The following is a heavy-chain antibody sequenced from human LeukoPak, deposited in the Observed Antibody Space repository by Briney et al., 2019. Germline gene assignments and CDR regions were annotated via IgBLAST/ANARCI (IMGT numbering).Heavy chain of an antibody. CDR1: GFIFSSYS. J-gene: IGHJ6*03. CDR3: ARLQRPIIELRYYYMDV. V-gene: IGHV3-48*01. CDR2: FSSCSSDT. D-gene: IGHD1-26*01. Sequence: GSLRLSCAASGFIFSSYSINWVRQAPGKGLEWVSYFSSCSSDTYHADSVKGRFTISRDNANNSLYLQMNSLRAEDTAVYYCARLQRPIIELRYYYMDVWGKGTTVTVSS.